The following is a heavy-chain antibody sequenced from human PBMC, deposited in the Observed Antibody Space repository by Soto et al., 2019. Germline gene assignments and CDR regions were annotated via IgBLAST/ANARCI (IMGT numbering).Heavy chain of an antibody. CDR1: GGSISSGDYY. J-gene: IGHJ4*02. V-gene: IGHV4-30-4*01. CDR3: ARVNGKFWSGYYGHTLYYFDY. D-gene: IGHD3-3*01. CDR2: IYYSGST. Sequence: KPSETLSLTCTVSGGSISSGDYYWSWIRQPPGKGLEWIGYIYYSGSTYYNPSLKSRVTISVDTSKNQFSLKLSSVTAADTAVYYCARVNGKFWSGYYGHTLYYFDYWGQGTLVTVSS.